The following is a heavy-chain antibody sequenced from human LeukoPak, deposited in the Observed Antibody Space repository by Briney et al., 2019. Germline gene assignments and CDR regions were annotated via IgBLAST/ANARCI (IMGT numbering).Heavy chain of an antibody. CDR2: ISGSGGST. CDR1: GFTFSSYA. D-gene: IGHD5-24*01. V-gene: IGHV3-23*01. Sequence: PGGSLRLSCAASGFTFSSYAMSWVRQAPGKGLEWVSAISGSGGSTYYADSVKGRFTISRDNSKNTLYLQMNSLRAEDTAVYYCARDQLQWLLTFDYWGQGTLVTVSS. J-gene: IGHJ4*02. CDR3: ARDQLQWLLTFDY.